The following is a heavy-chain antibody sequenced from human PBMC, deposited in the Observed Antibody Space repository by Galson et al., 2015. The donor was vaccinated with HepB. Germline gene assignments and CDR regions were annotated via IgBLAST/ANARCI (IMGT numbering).Heavy chain of an antibody. D-gene: IGHD3-10*01. CDR1: GGSFSGYY. Sequence: ETLSLTCAVYGGSFSGYYWSWVRQPPGKGLEWIGEINHSGSTNYNPSLKSRVTISVDTSKNQFSLKLSSVTAADTAVYYCARGRHYYGSGSYYYNWFDPWGQGTLVTVSS. CDR3: ARGRHYYGSGSYYYNWFDP. CDR2: INHSGST. J-gene: IGHJ5*02. V-gene: IGHV4-34*01.